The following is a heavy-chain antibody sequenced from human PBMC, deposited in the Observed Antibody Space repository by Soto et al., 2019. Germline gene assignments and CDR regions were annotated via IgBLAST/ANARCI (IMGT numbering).Heavy chain of an antibody. CDR3: ARERIWHDYVRGFDY. CDR2: IYYSGST. CDR1: VGSISSGGYY. D-gene: IGHD4-17*01. J-gene: IGHJ4*02. Sequence: QVQLQESGPGLVKPSQTLSLTCTVSVGSISSGGYYWSWIRQHPGKGLEWIGYIYYSGSTYYNPSLKSRVTISVDTSKNQFSLKLSSVTAADTAVYYCARERIWHDYVRGFDYWGQGTLVTVSS. V-gene: IGHV4-31*03.